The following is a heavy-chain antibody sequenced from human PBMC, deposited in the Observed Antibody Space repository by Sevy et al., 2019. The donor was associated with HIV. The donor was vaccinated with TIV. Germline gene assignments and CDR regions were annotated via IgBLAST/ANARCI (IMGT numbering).Heavy chain of an antibody. J-gene: IGHJ4*02. CDR2: IKQAGSKK. Sequence: GGSLRLSCAASGFTFSSYWMNWVRQAPGKGLEWVAYIKQAGSKKYYVDSVKGRFTISRDNAKTSLYLQMNSLRAEDTAVYYCAGVRRYHEVAYWGQGTLVTVSS. V-gene: IGHV3-7*04. CDR1: GFTFSSYW. CDR3: AGVRRYHEVAY. D-gene: IGHD1-20*01.